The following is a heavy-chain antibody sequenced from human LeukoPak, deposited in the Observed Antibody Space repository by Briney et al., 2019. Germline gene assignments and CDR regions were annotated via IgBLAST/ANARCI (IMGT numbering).Heavy chain of an antibody. CDR2: IIPIFGTA. J-gene: IGHJ4*02. CDR1: GGTFSSYA. Sequence: ASVKVSCKASGGTFSSYAISWVRQAPGQGLEWMGEIIPIFGTANYAQKFQGRVTITADESTSTAYMELSSLRSEDTAVYYCARSAVVYYDSSGYYPSDYWGQGTLVTVSS. D-gene: IGHD3-22*01. V-gene: IGHV1-69*13. CDR3: ARSAVVYYDSSGYYPSDY.